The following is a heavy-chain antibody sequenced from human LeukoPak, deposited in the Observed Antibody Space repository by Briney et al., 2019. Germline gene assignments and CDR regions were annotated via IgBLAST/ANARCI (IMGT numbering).Heavy chain of an antibody. CDR1: GYTFTSYY. CDR2: INPSGGST. V-gene: IGHV1-46*01. J-gene: IGHJ3*02. CDR3: AKDLSGSYFYRDVFDK. D-gene: IGHD1-26*01. Sequence: ASVKVSCKASGYTFTSYYMHWVRQAPGQGLEWMGIINPSGGSTSYAQKFQGRVTMTRDTSTSTVYMELSSLRAEDTAVYYCAKDLSGSYFYRDVFDKWGQGTKVTVSS.